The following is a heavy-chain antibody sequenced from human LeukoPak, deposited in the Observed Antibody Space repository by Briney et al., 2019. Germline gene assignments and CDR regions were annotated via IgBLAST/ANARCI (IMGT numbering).Heavy chain of an antibody. CDR2: FDPEDGET. CDR3: ATDTRAYSSGWVGLDY. V-gene: IGHV1-24*01. CDR1: GYTFTGYY. Sequence: ASVKVSCKASGYTFTGYYMHWVRQAPGKGLEWMGGFDPEDGETIYAQKFQGRVTMTEDTSTDTAYMELSSLRSEDTAVYYCATDTRAYSSGWVGLDYWGQGTLVTVSS. J-gene: IGHJ4*02. D-gene: IGHD6-19*01.